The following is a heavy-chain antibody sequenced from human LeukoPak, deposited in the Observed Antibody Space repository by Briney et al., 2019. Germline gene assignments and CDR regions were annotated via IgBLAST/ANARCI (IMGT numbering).Heavy chain of an antibody. J-gene: IGHJ4*02. Sequence: AGGSLRLSCAASGFLFSSYEVNWVRQAPGRGLEWIAYISSSGSTIYYADSVKGRFTISRDDAKNSAYLQMDSLSDEDTALYYCARDLRGRPTVGATGLYFDYWGQGTLVTVSS. V-gene: IGHV3-48*03. CDR3: ARDLRGRPTVGATGLYFDY. D-gene: IGHD1-26*01. CDR2: ISSSGSTI. CDR1: GFLFSSYE.